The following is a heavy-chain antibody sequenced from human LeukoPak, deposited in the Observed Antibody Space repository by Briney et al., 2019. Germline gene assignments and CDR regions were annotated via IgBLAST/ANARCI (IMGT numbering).Heavy chain of an antibody. V-gene: IGHV3-7*01. J-gene: IGHJ4*02. Sequence: GGSLRLSCAASGLNIYTYWMSWVRQPPGKGSEWVANIKQDGTEKYYVESVRGRFTISRDNAKNSLYLQMDSLRAEDTAVYYCATDAVLFEHLGQGTLVTVSS. D-gene: IGHD6-19*01. CDR2: IKQDGTEK. CDR1: GLNIYTYW. CDR3: ATDAVLFEH.